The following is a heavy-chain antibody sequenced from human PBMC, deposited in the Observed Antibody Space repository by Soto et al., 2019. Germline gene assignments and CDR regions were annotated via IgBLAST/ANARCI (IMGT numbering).Heavy chain of an antibody. CDR3: TKRHYSGWSSLIFDY. Sequence: GGSLRLSCAASGFTFSNYAMNWVRQAPGKGLEWVSTISTTGSTTYYADSVKGRFTISRDNSKNTLYLQMNSLRAEDTAVYYCTKRHYSGWSSLIFDYWGQGTLVTVSS. J-gene: IGHJ4*02. CDR2: ISTTGSTT. D-gene: IGHD6-19*01. CDR1: GFTFSNYA. V-gene: IGHV3-23*01.